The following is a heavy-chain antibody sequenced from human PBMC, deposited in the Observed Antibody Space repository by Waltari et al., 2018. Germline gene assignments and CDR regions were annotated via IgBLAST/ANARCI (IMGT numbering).Heavy chain of an antibody. CDR1: GFFFSSYT. CDR3: AKGFDRASFDS. J-gene: IGHJ4*02. CDR2: IFHGVVDT. D-gene: IGHD3-22*01. Sequence: EVQLLESGGGLVQPGGSLRLSCAASGFFFSSYTMNWVRQAPGKGLELVSIFHGVVDTDYAYSVRGRFIISRDNSKNMLYLQMNSLRPEDTAVYYCAKGFDRASFDSWGQGALVTVSS. V-gene: IGHV3-23*03.